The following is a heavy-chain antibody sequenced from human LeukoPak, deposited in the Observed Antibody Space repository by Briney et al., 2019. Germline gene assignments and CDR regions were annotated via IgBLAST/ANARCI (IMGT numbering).Heavy chain of an antibody. CDR2: IYYSGST. V-gene: IGHV4-39*07. CDR3: ARGHYDSSGYYFRY. D-gene: IGHD3-22*01. J-gene: IGHJ4*02. CDR1: GGSISSSSYY. Sequence: PLETLSLTCTVSGGSISSSSYYWGWIRQPPGKGLEWIGSIYYSGSTYYNPSLKSRVTISVDTSKNQFSLKLSSVTAADTAVYYCARGHYDSSGYYFRYWGQGTLVTVSS.